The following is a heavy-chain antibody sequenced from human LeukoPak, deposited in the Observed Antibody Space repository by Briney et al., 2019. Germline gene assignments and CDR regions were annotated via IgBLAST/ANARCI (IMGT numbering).Heavy chain of an antibody. CDR3: TRIPGAAVDAFDI. CDR1: GFTLSGSA. V-gene: IGHV3-73*01. Sequence: GGSLKLSCAASGFTLSGSAMHWVRQASGKGLEWVGRIRSKANSYATAYAASVKGRFTISRDDSKNTAYLQMNSLKTDDTAVYYCTRIPGAAVDAFDIWGQGTMVTVPS. J-gene: IGHJ3*02. CDR2: IRSKANSYAT. D-gene: IGHD6-25*01.